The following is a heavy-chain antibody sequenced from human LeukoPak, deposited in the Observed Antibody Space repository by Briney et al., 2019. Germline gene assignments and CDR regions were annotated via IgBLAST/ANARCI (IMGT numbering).Heavy chain of an antibody. J-gene: IGHJ6*02. CDR2: IVVGSGNT. CDR3: AAPGQGSGSYYSRMDV. CDR1: GFTFTSSA. D-gene: IGHD3-10*01. V-gene: IGHV1-58*01. Sequence: GTSVKVSCKASGFTFTSSAVQWVRQARGQRLEWIGWIVVGSGNTNYAQKFQERVTITRDMSTSTAYMELSSLRSEDTAVYYCAAPGQGSGSYYSRMDVWGQGTTVTVSS.